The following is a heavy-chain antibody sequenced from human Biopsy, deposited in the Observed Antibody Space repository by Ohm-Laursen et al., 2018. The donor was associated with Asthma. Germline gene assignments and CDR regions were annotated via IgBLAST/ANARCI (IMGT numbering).Heavy chain of an antibody. Sequence: GTLSLTCSLSSGSGGYMRSGNYYWGWIRQPPGKGLEWIGSIYYSGTTYYKPSLESRFTVSADTSKNQFSLKLTSVTAADTAVYYCVRGSSSWHHGPFHYYYGLDVWGQGTTATVSS. CDR1: SGSGGYMRSGNYY. J-gene: IGHJ6*02. V-gene: IGHV4-39*01. CDR2: IYYSGTT. CDR3: VRGSSSWHHGPFHYYYGLDV. D-gene: IGHD6-13*01.